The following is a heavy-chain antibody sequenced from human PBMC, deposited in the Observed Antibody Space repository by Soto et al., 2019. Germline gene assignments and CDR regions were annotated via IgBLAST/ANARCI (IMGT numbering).Heavy chain of an antibody. CDR1: GGTFSSYA. CDR3: ARGKEPSSSEPPFDY. CDR2: IIPSFGTA. J-gene: IGHJ4*02. D-gene: IGHD6-6*01. V-gene: IGHV1-69*06. Sequence: QVQLVQSGAEVEKPGSSVKVSCKASGGTFSSYAISWVRQAPGQGLEWMGGIIPSFGTANYAQKFQCRVTITADKSTSTAYMELSSLRSEDTAVYYCARGKEPSSSEPPFDYWGQGTLVTVSS.